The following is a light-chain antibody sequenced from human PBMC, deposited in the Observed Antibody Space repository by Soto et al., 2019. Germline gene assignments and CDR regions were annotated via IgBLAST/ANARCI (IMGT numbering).Light chain of an antibody. Sequence: DIQMTQSPSTLSASVGDRVTITCRASQSTSSWLAWYQQKPGKAPKLLIYDASSLESGVPSRFSGSGSGTEFILTISSLQPDDFATYYCQQYNSYLWTFGQGTKV. CDR2: DAS. CDR1: QSTSSW. CDR3: QQYNSYLWT. V-gene: IGKV1-5*01. J-gene: IGKJ1*01.